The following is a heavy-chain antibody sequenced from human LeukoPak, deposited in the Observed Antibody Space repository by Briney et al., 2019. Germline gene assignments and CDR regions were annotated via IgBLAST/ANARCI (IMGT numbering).Heavy chain of an antibody. J-gene: IGHJ5*02. Sequence: SETLSLTCTVSGYSISSGYYWGWIRQPPGKGLEWIGSIYHSGSTYYNPSLKSRVTISVDTSKNQFYLKLSSVTAADTAVYYCARDKGRNWFDPWGQGTLVTVSS. D-gene: IGHD2-15*01. CDR3: ARDKGRNWFDP. CDR2: IYHSGST. V-gene: IGHV4-38-2*02. CDR1: GYSISSGYY.